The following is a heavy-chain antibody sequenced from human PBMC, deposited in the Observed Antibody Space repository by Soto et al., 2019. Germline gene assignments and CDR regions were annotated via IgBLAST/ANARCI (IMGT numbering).Heavy chain of an antibody. CDR1: GGTFSSYA. J-gene: IGHJ4*02. CDR2: FDPEDGET. Sequence: ASVKVSCKASGGTFSSYAISWVRQAPGKGLEWMGGFDPEDGETIYAQKFQGRVTMTEDTSTDTAYMELSSLRSEDTAVYYCATVLKVRLLEWPIPIDYWGQGTLVTVSS. CDR3: ATVLKVRLLEWPIPIDY. D-gene: IGHD3-3*01. V-gene: IGHV1-24*01.